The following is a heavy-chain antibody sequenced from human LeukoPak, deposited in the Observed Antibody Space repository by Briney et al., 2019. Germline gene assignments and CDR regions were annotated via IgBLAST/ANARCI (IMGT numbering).Heavy chain of an antibody. V-gene: IGHV4-34*01. J-gene: IGHJ1*01. CDR1: GGSFSGYY. CDR3: ARRLIGYCSGGSCYSGYFQH. D-gene: IGHD2-15*01. Sequence: SETLSLTCAVYGGSFSGYYWSWIRQPPGKGLEWIGEINHSGSTNYNPSLKSRVTISVDTSKNQFSLKLRSVTAVDTAVYYCARRLIGYCSGGSCYSGYFQHWGQGTLVTVSS. CDR2: INHSGST.